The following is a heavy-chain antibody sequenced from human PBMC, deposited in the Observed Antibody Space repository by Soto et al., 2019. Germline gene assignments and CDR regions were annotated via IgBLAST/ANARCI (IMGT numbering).Heavy chain of an antibody. CDR1: GLSITNNY. D-gene: IGHD7-27*01. CDR3: ARANWYSEY. Sequence: QVHLQESGPGLVKPSETLSLTCTVSGLSITNNYWSWIRQPPGKGLEWIGYIYYTGSTNYDPSLKSRVTMSGDTSKNQFSLNLASLPAADTAIYYCARANWYSEYWGQGTLVIVSS. J-gene: IGHJ4*02. CDR2: IYYTGST. V-gene: IGHV4-59*13.